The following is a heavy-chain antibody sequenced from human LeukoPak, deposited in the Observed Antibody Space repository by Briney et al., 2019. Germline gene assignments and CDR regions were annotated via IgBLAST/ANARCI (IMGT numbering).Heavy chain of an antibody. CDR1: GFTFSSYA. Sequence: GGSLRLSCAASGFTFSSYAMSWVRQAPKKGLEWVSIISGSGGSTYYADSVKGRFTISRDNSKNTLYLQVNSLRAEDTAVYYCAKDLRRDYGDFYFRIHDAFDFWGEGTMVTVSS. D-gene: IGHD4-17*01. V-gene: IGHV3-23*01. CDR2: ISGSGGST. CDR3: AKDLRRDYGDFYFRIHDAFDF. J-gene: IGHJ3*01.